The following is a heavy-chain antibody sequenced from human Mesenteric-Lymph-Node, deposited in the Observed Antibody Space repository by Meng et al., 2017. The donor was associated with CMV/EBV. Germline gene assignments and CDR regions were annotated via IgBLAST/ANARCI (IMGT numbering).Heavy chain of an antibody. CDR2: IPTGGSTV. J-gene: IGHJ2*01. V-gene: IGHV3-48*03. CDR3: ARIARISWYFDL. CDR1: GFTFIRYA. Sequence: GESLKISCAASGFTFIRYAMTWVRQAPGRGLEWVSYIPTGGSTVYYADSVKGRFTISRDNAKNSLYLQMNSLRAEDTAVYYCARIARISWYFDLWGRGTLVTVSS. D-gene: IGHD2-15*01.